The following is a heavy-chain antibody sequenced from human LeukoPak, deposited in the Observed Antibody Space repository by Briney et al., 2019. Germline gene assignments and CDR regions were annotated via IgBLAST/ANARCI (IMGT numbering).Heavy chain of an antibody. CDR2: ISGSGGST. CDR1: GFTFSSYA. D-gene: IGHD5-12*01. J-gene: IGHJ6*03. CDR3: SKVDATSYYYYYMDV. Sequence: GGSLRLSCAASGFTFSSYAMSWVRQAPGKGLEWVSAISGSGGSTYYADSVKGRFTISRDNSKNTLYLQMNSLRAEDTAVYYCSKVDATSYYYYYMDVWGKGTTVTVSS. V-gene: IGHV3-23*01.